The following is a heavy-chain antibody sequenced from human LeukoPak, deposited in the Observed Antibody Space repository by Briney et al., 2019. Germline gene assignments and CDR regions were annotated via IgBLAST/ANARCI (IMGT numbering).Heavy chain of an antibody. J-gene: IGHJ4*02. CDR1: GYTFTRSG. CDR3: ARDDYYESIRDRDY. D-gene: IGHD3-22*01. CDR2: IRVTNGDA. V-gene: IGHV1-18*01. Sequence: ASVKVSCKDSGYTFTRSGISWVRQAPGQGLEWMGWIRVTNGDANYAQQLQGRVTMTADTSTRTVYMELRSLRSDDTAVYYCARDDYYESIRDRDYWGQGALVTVSS.